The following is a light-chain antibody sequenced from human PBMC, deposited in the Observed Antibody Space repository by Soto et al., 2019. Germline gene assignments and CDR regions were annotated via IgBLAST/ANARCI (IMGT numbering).Light chain of an antibody. CDR2: GAS. V-gene: IGKV3-20*01. CDR3: QQYSSSPPVT. Sequence: EIVLTQSPGTLSLSPGERATLSCRASQSVISLAWYQQKPGQAPRLLIYGASSRATGIPDRFSGSGSGTDFTLTVSRLEPEDSAVYYCQQYSSSPPVTFGGGTKVEIK. CDR1: QSVIS. J-gene: IGKJ4*01.